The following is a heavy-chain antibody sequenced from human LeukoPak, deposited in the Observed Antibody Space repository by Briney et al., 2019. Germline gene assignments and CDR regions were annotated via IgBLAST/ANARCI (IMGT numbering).Heavy chain of an antibody. CDR2: ITTSSSTI. CDR1: GFTFSNYN. J-gene: IGHJ3*02. CDR3: ARGDAMIAEDAFDI. Sequence: GGSLRLSCAASGFTFSNYNMNWVRQPPGKGLEWVSYITTSSSTIYYADSVKGRFTISRDNAKNSLYLQMNSLRAEDTAVYYCARGDAMIAEDAFDIWGQGTMVTVSS. V-gene: IGHV3-48*04. D-gene: IGHD3-22*01.